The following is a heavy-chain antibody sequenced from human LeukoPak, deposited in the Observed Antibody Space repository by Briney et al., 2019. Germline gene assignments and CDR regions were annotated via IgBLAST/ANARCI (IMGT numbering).Heavy chain of an antibody. D-gene: IGHD1-14*01. CDR1: VCTFSSSG. V-gene: IGHV3-30*02. Sequence: PGGSLRLSCAASVCTFSSSGMHWVRQAPGKGLEWVAFIRYDGSNKYYADSVKGRFTISRDNSKNTLHLQMNSLRAEDTAVYYWAKDTTPPKVGFDPWGQGTLVTVSS. CDR3: AKDTTPPKVGFDP. J-gene: IGHJ5*02. CDR2: IRYDGSNK.